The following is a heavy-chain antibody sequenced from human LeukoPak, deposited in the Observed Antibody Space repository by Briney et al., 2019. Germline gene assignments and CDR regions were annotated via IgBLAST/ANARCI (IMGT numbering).Heavy chain of an antibody. V-gene: IGHV4-38-2*02. CDR2: IYHSGST. Sequence: ASETLSLTCTVSGYSISSGYYWGWIRQPPGKGLEWIGSIYHSGSTYYNPSLKSRVTISVDTSKNQFSLQLNSVTPEDTAVYYCARDLASHYSSSQDAFDIWGQGTMVTVSS. D-gene: IGHD6-13*01. CDR3: ARDLASHYSSSQDAFDI. CDR1: GYSISSGYY. J-gene: IGHJ3*02.